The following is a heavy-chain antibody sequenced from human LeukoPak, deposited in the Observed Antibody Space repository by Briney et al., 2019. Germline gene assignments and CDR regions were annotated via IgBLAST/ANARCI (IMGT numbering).Heavy chain of an antibody. CDR3: ARSGTSYSSSWYRLDY. J-gene: IGHJ4*02. D-gene: IGHD6-13*01. V-gene: IGHV1-18*01. CDR2: ISAYNGNT. Sequence: ASVKVSCTASGYTFTSYGSSWVRQAPGQGLEWMGWISAYNGNTNYAQKLQGRVTMTTDTSTSTAYMELRSLRSDDTAVYYCARSGTSYSSSWYRLDYWGQGTLVTVSS. CDR1: GYTFTSYG.